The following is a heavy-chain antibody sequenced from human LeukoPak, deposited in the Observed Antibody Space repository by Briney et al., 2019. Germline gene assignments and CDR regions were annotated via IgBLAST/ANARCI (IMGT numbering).Heavy chain of an antibody. Sequence: PGGSLRLSCAASGFTFTSYSMNWVRQAPGKGLEWVSTSGGGGSTYYADSVKGRFAISRDSSKNTLYLQMNSLRTEDTAVYYCARRTGYSSSWYYFDYWGQGTLVTVSS. CDR3: ARRTGYSSSWYYFDY. D-gene: IGHD6-13*01. CDR1: GFTFTSYS. V-gene: IGHV3-23*01. CDR2: SGGGGST. J-gene: IGHJ4*02.